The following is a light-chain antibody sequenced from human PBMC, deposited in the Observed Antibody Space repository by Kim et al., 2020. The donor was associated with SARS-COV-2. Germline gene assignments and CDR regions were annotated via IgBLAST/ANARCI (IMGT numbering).Light chain of an antibody. V-gene: IGLV1-47*01. J-gene: IGLJ3*02. Sequence: QSVLTQPPSASGTPGQRVTISCSGSRSNIGINYVYWYQQLPGTAPKLLIYSNNQRPSGVPDRFSGSKSGTSASLAISGLRSEDEADYYCAAWDDSLRRGVCGGGTQLTVL. CDR1: RSNIGINY. CDR2: SNN. CDR3: AAWDDSLRRGV.